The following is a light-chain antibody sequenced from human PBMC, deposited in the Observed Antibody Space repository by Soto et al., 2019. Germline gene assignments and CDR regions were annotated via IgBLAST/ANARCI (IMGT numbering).Light chain of an antibody. Sequence: EIVLTQSPGTLSLSPGERASLSCRASQSVSSTSLAWYQQKPGQPPRLLIYGASSRATGIPDRFSGSGSGTDFTLTISRLETEDFAVYFCQQYGDSHDRDRWTFGQGTKVEIK. CDR2: GAS. V-gene: IGKV3-20*01. J-gene: IGKJ1*01. CDR1: QSVSSTS. CDR3: QQYGDSHDRDRWT.